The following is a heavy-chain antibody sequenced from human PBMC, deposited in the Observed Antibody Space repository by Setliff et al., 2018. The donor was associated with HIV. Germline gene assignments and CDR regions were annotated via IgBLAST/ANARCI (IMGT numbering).Heavy chain of an antibody. D-gene: IGHD4-4*01. V-gene: IGHV1-69*10. J-gene: IGHJ6*02. CDR3: ARGGPTVAYGADV. CDR2: IIPILGIA. Sequence: SVKVSCKVSGGTFNSYTFTWVRQAPGQGLEWMGGIIPILGIANYAQKFQGRVTITADESTSTAYMELSSLRSEDTATYYRARGGPTVAYGADVWGQGTTVTVSS. CDR1: GGTFNSYT.